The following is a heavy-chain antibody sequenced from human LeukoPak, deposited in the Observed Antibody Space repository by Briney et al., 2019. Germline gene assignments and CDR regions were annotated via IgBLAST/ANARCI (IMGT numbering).Heavy chain of an antibody. D-gene: IGHD2-2*03. CDR2: IRYDGSNR. CDR1: GFTFSSYG. CDR3: AKTGYCSSTSCHESAFDI. V-gene: IGHV3-30*02. J-gene: IGHJ3*02. Sequence: GGSLRLSCAVSGFTFSSYGMHWVRQAPGRGLEWVAFIRYDGSNRYYADSVKGRVTISRDNSKTTLYLQMNSLRAEDTAVYYCAKTGYCSSTSCHESAFDIWGQGTMVTVSS.